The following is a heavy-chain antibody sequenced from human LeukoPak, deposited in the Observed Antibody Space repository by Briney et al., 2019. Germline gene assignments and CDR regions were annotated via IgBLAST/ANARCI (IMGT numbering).Heavy chain of an antibody. Sequence: LTGGSLRLSCAASGFTLSSYAMSWVRQAPGKGLEWVSAISGSGGSTYYADSVKGRFTISRDNSKNTLYLQMNSLRAEDTAVYYCAKDPTSASSSLIPQPPFFDYWGQGTLVTVSS. J-gene: IGHJ4*02. CDR3: AKDPTSASSSLIPQPPFFDY. D-gene: IGHD6-13*01. V-gene: IGHV3-23*01. CDR1: GFTLSSYA. CDR2: ISGSGGST.